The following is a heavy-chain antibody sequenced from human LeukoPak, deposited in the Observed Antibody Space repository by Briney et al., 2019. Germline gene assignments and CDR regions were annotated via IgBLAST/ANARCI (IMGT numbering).Heavy chain of an antibody. J-gene: IGHJ6*03. D-gene: IGHD3-10*02. V-gene: IGHV4-59*01. Sequence: SETLSLTCTVSGGSISSYYWSWIRQPPGKGLEWIGYIYYSGSTNYNPSLKSRVTISVDTSKNQFSLKLSSVTAADTAVYYCARAMLDLHYYYYYMDVWGKGTTVTISS. CDR3: ARAMLDLHYYYYYMDV. CDR1: GGSISSYY. CDR2: IYYSGST.